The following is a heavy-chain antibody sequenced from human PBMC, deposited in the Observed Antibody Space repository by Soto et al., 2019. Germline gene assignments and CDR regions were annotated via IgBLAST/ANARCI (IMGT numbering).Heavy chain of an antibody. CDR3: AREDRDRETGLVPAAIAGMDV. D-gene: IGHD2-2*01. Sequence: QVQLVQSGAEVKKPGSSVKVSCKASGGTFSRYSITWVRQAPGHGLEWIGRIIPIFGIASYAQKFQGRVTITEDEATSTAYMERSSLRSDDTAVYYCAREDRDRETGLVPAAIAGMDVWGQGTTVTVSS. CDR1: GGTFSRYS. J-gene: IGHJ6*02. CDR2: IIPIFGIA. V-gene: IGHV1-69*08.